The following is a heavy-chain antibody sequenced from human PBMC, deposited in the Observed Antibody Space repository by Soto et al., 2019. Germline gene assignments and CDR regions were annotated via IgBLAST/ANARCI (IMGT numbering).Heavy chain of an antibody. CDR3: ARVRGRSSGWYYY. CDR2: MNPNSGNT. Sequence: ASVKVSCKASGYTFTSYYINWVLQATGQGLEWMGWMNPNSGNTGYAQKFQGRVTMTRNTSISTAYMELSSLRSEDTAVYYCARVRGRSSGWYYYWGQGTLVTVSS. D-gene: IGHD6-19*01. CDR1: GYTFTSYY. V-gene: IGHV1-8*01. J-gene: IGHJ4*02.